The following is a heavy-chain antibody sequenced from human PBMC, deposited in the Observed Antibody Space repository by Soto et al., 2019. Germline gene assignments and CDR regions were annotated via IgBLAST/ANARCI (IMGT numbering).Heavy chain of an antibody. J-gene: IGHJ6*02. V-gene: IGHV4-39*01. Sequence: QLQLQESGPGLVKPSETLSLTCTVSGGSISSSSYYWGWIRQPPGKGLEWIGSIYYSGSTYYNPSLKSRVTISVDTSKNQFSLKLSSVTAADTAVYYCARQPPSVWFGEFTPLHYYYGMDVWGQGTTVTVSS. CDR1: GGSISSSSYY. CDR3: ARQPPSVWFGEFTPLHYYYGMDV. CDR2: IYYSGST. D-gene: IGHD3-10*01.